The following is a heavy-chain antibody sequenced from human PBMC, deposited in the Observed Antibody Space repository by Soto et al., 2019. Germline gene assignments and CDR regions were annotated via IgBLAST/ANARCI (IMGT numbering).Heavy chain of an antibody. CDR2: IYYSGST. CDR1: GGSISSGGYY. D-gene: IGHD2-15*01. CDR3: ARDPHCSGGSCTDY. J-gene: IGHJ4*02. Sequence: SETLSLTCTVSGGSISSGGYYWSWIRQHPGKGLEWIGYIYYSGSTYYNPSLKSRVTISVDTSKNQFSLKLSSVTAAGTAVYYCARDPHCSGGSCTDYWGQGTLVTVSS. V-gene: IGHV4-31*03.